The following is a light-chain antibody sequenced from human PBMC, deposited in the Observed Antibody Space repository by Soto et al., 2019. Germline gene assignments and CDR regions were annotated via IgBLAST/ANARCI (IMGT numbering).Light chain of an antibody. CDR2: GAS. CDR3: QQYGTSPRT. J-gene: IGKJ4*01. CDR1: QGVSSSY. Sequence: EMELTQSPGALSLSAGERATISCRASQGVSSSYLAWYQQKPGQAPRLLIYGASSRATGIPDRFSGSGSGTDFTLTINRLQPEDFAVYYCQQYGTSPRTFGGGTKVDIK. V-gene: IGKV3-20*01.